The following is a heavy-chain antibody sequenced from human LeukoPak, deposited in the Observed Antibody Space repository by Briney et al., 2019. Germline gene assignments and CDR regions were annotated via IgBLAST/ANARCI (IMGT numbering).Heavy chain of an antibody. Sequence: GRSLRLSCAASGLTFSSYAMHWVRQAPGKGLEWVAVISYDGSNKYYADSVKGRFTISRDNPKNTLYLQMNSLRSEDTAVYFCAKRGVVIRAVLVVGFHKEAYYFDSWGQGALVTVSS. CDR1: GLTFSSYA. CDR3: AKRGVVIRAVLVVGFHKEAYYFDS. CDR2: ISYDGSNK. D-gene: IGHD2-15*01. V-gene: IGHV3-30*18. J-gene: IGHJ4*02.